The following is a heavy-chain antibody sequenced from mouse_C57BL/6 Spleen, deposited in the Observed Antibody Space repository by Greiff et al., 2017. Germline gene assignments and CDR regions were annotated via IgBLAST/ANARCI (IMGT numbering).Heavy chain of an antibody. CDR1: GYSITSGYY. J-gene: IGHJ1*03. Sequence: ESGPGLVKPSQSLSLTCSVTGYSITSGYYWNWIRQFPGKKLEWMGYISYDGSNNYNPSLKNRISITRDTSKNQFFLKLNSVTTEDTATYYCARDTTVVAIYWYFDVWGTGTTVTVSS. V-gene: IGHV3-6*01. D-gene: IGHD1-1*01. CDR2: ISYDGSN. CDR3: ARDTTVVAIYWYFDV.